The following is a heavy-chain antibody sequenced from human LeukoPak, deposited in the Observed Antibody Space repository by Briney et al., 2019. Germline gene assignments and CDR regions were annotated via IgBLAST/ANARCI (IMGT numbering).Heavy chain of an antibody. V-gene: IGHV4-59*12. CDR3: ARGSLYYYYMDV. Sequence: PSETLSLTCTVSGSMYNYYWSWIRQPPGKGLEWIGYIHYSGSTNYNPSLKSRVTMSVDTSKNQFSLKLSSVTAADTAVYYCARGSLYYYYMDVWGKGTTVTVS. CDR1: GSMYNYY. CDR2: IHYSGST. J-gene: IGHJ6*03.